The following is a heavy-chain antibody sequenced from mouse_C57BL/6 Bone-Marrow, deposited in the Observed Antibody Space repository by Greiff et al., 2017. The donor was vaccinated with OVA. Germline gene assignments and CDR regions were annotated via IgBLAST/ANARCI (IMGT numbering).Heavy chain of an antibody. D-gene: IGHD1-1*01. J-gene: IGHJ1*03. CDR1: GFTFSDYY. CDR3: ARPAITTVVNWYFDV. Sequence: EVKLEESGGGLVQPGGSLKLSCAASGFTFSDYYMYWVRQTPEKRLEWVAYISNGGGSTYYPDTVKGRFTISRDNAKNTLYLQMSRLKSEDTAMYYCARPAITTVVNWYFDVWGTGTTVTVSS. CDR2: ISNGGGST. V-gene: IGHV5-12*01.